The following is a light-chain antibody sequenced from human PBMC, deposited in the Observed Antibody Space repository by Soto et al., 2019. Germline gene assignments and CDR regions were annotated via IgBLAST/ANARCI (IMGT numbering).Light chain of an antibody. V-gene: IGKV3-11*01. CDR1: QSISSY. CDR3: HQRSTWPFT. Sequence: EIVLTQSPATLSLSPGERATLSCRASQSISSYLAWYQQKPDQAPRLLIYDASNRATGIPARFSGSGSGTDLTLTIRSLEPEDFAVYYCHQRSTWPFTFGPWTKVYIK. J-gene: IGKJ3*01. CDR2: DAS.